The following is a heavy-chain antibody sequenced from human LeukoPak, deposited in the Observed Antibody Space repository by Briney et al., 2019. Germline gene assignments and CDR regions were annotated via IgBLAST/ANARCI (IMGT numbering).Heavy chain of an antibody. J-gene: IGHJ6*03. CDR3: AKVEAAKLSYMDV. CDR1: GFTVSSNY. V-gene: IGHV3-23*01. D-gene: IGHD2-15*01. CDR2: ISGSGGST. Sequence: GGSLRLSCAASGFTVSSNYMSWVRQAPGKGLEWVSAISGSGGSTYYADSVKGRFTISRDNSKNTLYLQMNSLRAEDTAVYYCAKVEAAKLSYMDVWGKGTTVTVSS.